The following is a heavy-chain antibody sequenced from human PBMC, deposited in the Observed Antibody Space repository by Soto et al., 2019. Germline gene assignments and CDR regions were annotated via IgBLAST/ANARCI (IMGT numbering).Heavy chain of an antibody. V-gene: IGHV1-69*13. D-gene: IGHD2-15*01. J-gene: IGHJ6*02. CDR2: IIPIFGTA. CDR3: ARDPGSRYCSGGSCYSGYYYGMDV. CDR1: GGTFSSYA. Sequence: SVKVSCKASGGTFSSYAISWVRQAPGQGLEWMGGIIPIFGTANYAQKFQGRVTITADESTSTAYMELSSLRSEDTAVYYCARDPGSRYCSGGSCYSGYYYGMDVWG.